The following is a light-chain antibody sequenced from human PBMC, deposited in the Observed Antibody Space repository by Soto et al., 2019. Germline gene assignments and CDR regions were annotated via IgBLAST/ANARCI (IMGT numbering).Light chain of an antibody. CDR3: SSYTNSDTWV. CDR1: SSDVGGYNY. Sequence: QSALTQPASVSGSPGQSITISCTGTSSDVGGYNYVSWYQQHPGQVPKLTIYEVSNRPSGVSNRFSGSKSGNTASLTISGLQAEDEDDYYCSSYTNSDTWVFGGGTKLTVL. CDR2: EVS. V-gene: IGLV2-14*01. J-gene: IGLJ3*02.